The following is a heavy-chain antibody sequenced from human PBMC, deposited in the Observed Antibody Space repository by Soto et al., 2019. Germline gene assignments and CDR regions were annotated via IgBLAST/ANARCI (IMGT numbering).Heavy chain of an antibody. CDR3: ARHGGLSTVTTRYFDY. CDR1: GYSFTSYW. D-gene: IGHD4-4*01. CDR2: IDPSDSYT. J-gene: IGHJ4*02. Sequence: EVQLVQSGAEMKKPGESLRISCKGSGYSFTSYWISWVRQMPGKGLEWMGRIDPSDSYTNYSPSFQGHVTISADKSISTAYLQWSSLKASDTAMYYCARHGGLSTVTTRYFDYWGQGTLVTVSS. V-gene: IGHV5-10-1*03.